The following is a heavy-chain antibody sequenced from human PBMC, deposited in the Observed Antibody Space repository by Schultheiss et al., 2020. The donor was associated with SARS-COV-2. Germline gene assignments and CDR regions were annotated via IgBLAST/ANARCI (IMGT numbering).Heavy chain of an antibody. CDR1: GFNFNNYG. CDR2: ISYEGSKK. J-gene: IGHJ6*02. Sequence: GGSLRLSCAVSGFNFNNYGMHWVRQAPGKGLEWVAGISYEGSKKYYAGSVQGRFSISRDWSKGALYLQMNSLRAEDTAVYYCAKDMSGGHLVPSSLYGVDVWGQGTTVTVSS. D-gene: IGHD3-3*02. V-gene: IGHV3-30*18. CDR3: AKDMSGGHLVPSSLYGVDV.